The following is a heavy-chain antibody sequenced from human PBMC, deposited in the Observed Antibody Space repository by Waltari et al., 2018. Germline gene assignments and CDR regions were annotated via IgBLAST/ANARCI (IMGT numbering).Heavy chain of an antibody. CDR3: AREWGFSSGSKNYYFDY. Sequence: QVQLVQSGAEVKKPGSSVKVSCKASGGTFSSYAISWVRQAPGQGLEWMGGIIPVCGTANYAQKFQGRVTITADESTSTAYMELSSLRSEETAVYYCAREWGFSSGSKNYYFDYWGQGTLVTVSS. D-gene: IGHD6-19*01. CDR2: IIPVCGTA. J-gene: IGHJ4*02. CDR1: GGTFSSYA. V-gene: IGHV1-69*13.